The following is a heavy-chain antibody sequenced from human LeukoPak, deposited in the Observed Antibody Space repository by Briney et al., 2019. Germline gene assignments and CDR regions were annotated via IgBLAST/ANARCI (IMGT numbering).Heavy chain of an antibody. J-gene: IGHJ3*01. Sequence: SGTLSLTCAVSGGSISSSNWWSWIRQPPGKGLEWIASVYYTGRTYYNPSLKSRVTTSVDTSKNQFSLKLSSVTAADTALYYCARVLGAAGDWGQGTMVTVSS. CDR1: GGSISSSNW. CDR2: VYYTGRT. CDR3: ARVLGAAGD. V-gene: IGHV4-4*02. D-gene: IGHD3-16*01.